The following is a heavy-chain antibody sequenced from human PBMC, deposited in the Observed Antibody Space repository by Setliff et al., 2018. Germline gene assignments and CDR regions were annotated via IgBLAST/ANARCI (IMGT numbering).Heavy chain of an antibody. Sequence: SETLSLTCTVSGGSISSSSYQWGWVRQTPGKGLEWIGSIYYSGTAYYNPSLKSRVTISVDTSKNQFSLQVTSVTATDTAVYYCARRDSTGYYGYSFDFWGQGTLVTVSS. J-gene: IGHJ4*02. V-gene: IGHV4-39*01. CDR2: IYYSGTA. D-gene: IGHD3-9*01. CDR3: ARRDSTGYYGYSFDF. CDR1: GGSISSSSYQ.